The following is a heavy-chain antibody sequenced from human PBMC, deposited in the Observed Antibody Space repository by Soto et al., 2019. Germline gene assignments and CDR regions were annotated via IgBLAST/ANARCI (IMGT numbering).Heavy chain of an antibody. CDR3: ATSPTGYSYGVLYFVY. CDR1: GYTLTELS. D-gene: IGHD5-18*01. Sequence: ASVKVSCKVSGYTLTELSMHWVRQAPGKGLEWMGGFDPEDGETIYAQKFQGRVTMTEDTSTDTAYMELSSLRSEDTAVYYCATSPTGYSYGVLYFVYWGQGTLVTVSS. J-gene: IGHJ4*02. V-gene: IGHV1-24*01. CDR2: FDPEDGET.